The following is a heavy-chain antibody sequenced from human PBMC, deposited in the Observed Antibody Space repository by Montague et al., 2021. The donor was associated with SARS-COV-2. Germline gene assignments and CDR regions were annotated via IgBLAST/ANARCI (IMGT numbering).Heavy chain of an antibody. CDR2: TYYRSKWYN. V-gene: IGHV6-1*01. Sequence: VSPGASLSSDSLSWHWIRQSPSRGLEWLASTYYRSKWYNDSAPSVSGRATVKPDTSRNQFSLHLDSVTPEDTALYFCARKMDFSFDVWGKGIMVIVSS. D-gene: IGHD2-2*03. CDR1: GASLSSDSLS. J-gene: IGHJ3*01. CDR3: ARKMDFSFDV.